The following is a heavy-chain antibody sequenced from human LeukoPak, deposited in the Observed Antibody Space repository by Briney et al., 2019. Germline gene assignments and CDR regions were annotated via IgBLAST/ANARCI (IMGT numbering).Heavy chain of an antibody. CDR1: GGSISGYH. Sequence: SETLSLTCTVSGGSISGYHWSWIRQPPGKRLEYIGWIYYTGSTSYNPSLQSRLTLSLDTAKNQFSLRLTSVTAADTAVYFCARQYGSGTYPIDYWGQGILVTVSS. D-gene: IGHD3-10*01. CDR3: ARQYGSGTYPIDY. CDR2: IYYTGST. J-gene: IGHJ4*02. V-gene: IGHV4-59*01.